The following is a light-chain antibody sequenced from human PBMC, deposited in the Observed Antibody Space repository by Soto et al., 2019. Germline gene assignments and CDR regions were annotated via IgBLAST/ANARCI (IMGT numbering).Light chain of an antibody. V-gene: IGKV3-20*01. CDR2: AAS. CDR3: QHYGSSPLT. Sequence: EIVLTQSPGTLSLSPGERATLSCRASQTISTSYLAWYQQKPGQAPRLLIYAASSRATGIPDRFSGSGSGTDFTLTISRLEPEDFAVYYCQHYGSSPLTFGQGTKVEIK. CDR1: QTISTSY. J-gene: IGKJ1*01.